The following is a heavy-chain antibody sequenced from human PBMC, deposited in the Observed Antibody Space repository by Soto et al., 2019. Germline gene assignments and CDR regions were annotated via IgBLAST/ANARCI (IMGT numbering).Heavy chain of an antibody. V-gene: IGHV3-33*01. J-gene: IGHJ4*02. D-gene: IGHD6-19*01. CDR3: AREGYSSGLDY. CDR2: IWYDGSNK. Sequence: PGGALRLSCAASGFTFSSYGMHWVRQAPGKGLEWVAVIWYDGSNKYYADSVKGRFTISRDNSKNTLYLQMNSLRAEDTAVYYCAREGYSSGLDYWGQGTLVTVSS. CDR1: GFTFSSYG.